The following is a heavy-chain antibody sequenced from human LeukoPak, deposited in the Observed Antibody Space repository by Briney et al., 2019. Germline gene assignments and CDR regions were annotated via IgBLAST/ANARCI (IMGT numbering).Heavy chain of an antibody. Sequence: GGSLRLSCAASGFTFSSYGMHWVRQAPGKGLEWVASISTSSSYIYYADSVKGRFTISRDNVKNSLFLQMKSLRAEDTALYYCARESRPAPNYFDYWGQGSLVTVSS. CDR3: ARESRPAPNYFDY. D-gene: IGHD6-25*01. CDR2: ISTSSSYI. CDR1: GFTFSSYG. V-gene: IGHV3-21*01. J-gene: IGHJ4*02.